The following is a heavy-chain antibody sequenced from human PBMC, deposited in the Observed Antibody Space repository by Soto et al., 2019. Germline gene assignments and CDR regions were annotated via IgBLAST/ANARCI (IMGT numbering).Heavy chain of an antibody. CDR3: ARDLSGSYCAFDI. CDR1: GFTFSSYS. CDR2: ISSSSSYI. J-gene: IGHJ3*02. V-gene: IGHV3-21*01. D-gene: IGHD1-26*01. Sequence: GGSLRLSCAASGFTFSSYSMNWVRQAPGKGLEWVSSISSSSSYIYYADSVKGRFTISRDNAKNSLYLQMNSLRAEDTAVYYCARDLSGSYCAFDIWGQGTTVTVSS.